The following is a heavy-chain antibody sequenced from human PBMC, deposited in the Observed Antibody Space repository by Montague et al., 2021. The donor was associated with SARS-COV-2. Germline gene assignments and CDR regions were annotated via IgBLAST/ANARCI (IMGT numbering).Heavy chain of an antibody. J-gene: IGHJ2*01. CDR1: GGSISSHY. V-gene: IGHV4-59*11. CDR2: IYYTGST. CDR3: ARLPPNGRWYLDL. Sequence: SETLSLTCTVSGGSISSHYWTWIRRPPGKGLERIGYIYYTGSTNYNPSLKSRVAISVDTSKNQFSLSLRSVTAADTALYYCARLPPNGRWYLDLWGRGTLVTVSS. D-gene: IGHD2-8*01.